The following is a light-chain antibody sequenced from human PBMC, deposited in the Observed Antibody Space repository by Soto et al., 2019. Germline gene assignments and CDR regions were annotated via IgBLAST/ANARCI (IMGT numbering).Light chain of an antibody. CDR2: EVS. CDR3: SSYTTLSTRV. Sequence: QSALAQPASVSGSPGQSITISCTGTSSVVGAYDFVSWYQQHPDKAPKLMIYEVSNRPSGVSYRFSGSKSVNTATLTISGLQAEDEADYYCSSYTTLSTRVFGTGTKVTV. J-gene: IGLJ1*01. V-gene: IGLV2-14*03. CDR1: SSVVGAYDF.